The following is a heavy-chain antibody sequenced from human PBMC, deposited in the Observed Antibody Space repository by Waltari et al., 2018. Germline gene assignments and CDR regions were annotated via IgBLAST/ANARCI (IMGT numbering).Heavy chain of an antibody. D-gene: IGHD5-18*01. CDR3: ARDLGDRVDTAMAVEDYYYGMDV. CDR2: IIPILGIA. J-gene: IGHJ6*02. V-gene: IGHV1-69*04. Sequence: QVQLVQSGAEVKKPGSSVKVSCKASGGTFSSYAISWVRQAPGQGLEWMGRIIPILGIANYAQKFQGRVTITADKSTSTAYMELSSLRSEDTAVYYCARDLGDRVDTAMAVEDYYYGMDVWGQGTTVTVSS. CDR1: GGTFSSYA.